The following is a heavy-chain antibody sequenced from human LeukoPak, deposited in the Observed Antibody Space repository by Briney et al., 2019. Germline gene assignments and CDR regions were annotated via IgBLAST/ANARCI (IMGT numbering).Heavy chain of an antibody. D-gene: IGHD6-19*01. CDR1: GGSISTYY. CDR2: IYHSGST. CDR3: ARGVAVGGVFDY. J-gene: IGHJ4*02. Sequence: SETLSLTCAVSGGSISTYYWNWIRQPPGKALEWIGYIYHSGSTNYNPSLKTRVTISTDTSKNQFSLKLTSVTAADTAVYFCARGVAVGGVFDYWGQGTLVTVFS. V-gene: IGHV4-59*01.